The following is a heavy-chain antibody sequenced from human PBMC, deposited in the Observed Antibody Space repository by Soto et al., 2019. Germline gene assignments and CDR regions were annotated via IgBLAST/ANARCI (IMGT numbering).Heavy chain of an antibody. CDR2: IYPSDPDT. V-gene: IGHV5-51*01. Sequence: LKISCKGSGYNFAGYWIAWVRQMPGKGLELMGIIYPSDPDTRYRPSFQGQVTISADTSISSAYLQWSSLRASDTAMYYCARGGVASRTFDYWGQGTLVTVSS. D-gene: IGHD3-3*01. CDR3: ARGGVASRTFDY. CDR1: GYNFAGYW. J-gene: IGHJ4*02.